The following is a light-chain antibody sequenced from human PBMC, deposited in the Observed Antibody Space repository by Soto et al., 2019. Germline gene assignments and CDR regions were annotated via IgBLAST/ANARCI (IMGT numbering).Light chain of an antibody. CDR2: GAS. V-gene: IGKV3-20*01. CDR3: QHYGSSTLP. Sequence: TQPPGNLSLSPAGRATQYNRASQRVSSCYLAWYQQKPGQAPRLLIYGASSRATGIPDRFSGSGSGTDFTLTISRLEPEDFAGYYCQHYGSSTLPIGQGTRLEIK. J-gene: IGKJ5*01. CDR1: QRVSSCY.